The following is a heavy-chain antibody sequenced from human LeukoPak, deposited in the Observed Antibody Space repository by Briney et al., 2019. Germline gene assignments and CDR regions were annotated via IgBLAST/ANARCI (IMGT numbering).Heavy chain of an antibody. D-gene: IGHD3-3*01. J-gene: IGHJ5*02. CDR3: AREGRVWSGYYTDNWFDP. CDR2: IIPIFGTA. CDR1: GYTFTGYY. Sequence: ASVKVSCKASGYTFTGYYMHWVRQAPGQGLEWMGGIIPIFGTANYAQKFQGRVTITADKSTSTAYMELSSLRSEDTAVYYCAREGRVWSGYYTDNWFDPWGQGTLVTVSS. V-gene: IGHV1-69*06.